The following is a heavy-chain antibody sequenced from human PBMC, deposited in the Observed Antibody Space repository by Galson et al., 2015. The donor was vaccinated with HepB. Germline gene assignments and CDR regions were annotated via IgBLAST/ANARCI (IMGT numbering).Heavy chain of an antibody. CDR1: GGTFSSYT. D-gene: IGHD5-24*01. J-gene: IGHJ4*02. Sequence: SVKVSCKASGGTFSSYTISWVRQAPGQGLEWMGRIIPILGIANYAQKFQGRVTITADKSTSTAYMELSSLRSEDTAVYYCARERGGVEMATINPHPNYFDYWGQGTLVTVSS. CDR3: ARERGGVEMATINPHPNYFDY. V-gene: IGHV1-69*04. CDR2: IIPILGIA.